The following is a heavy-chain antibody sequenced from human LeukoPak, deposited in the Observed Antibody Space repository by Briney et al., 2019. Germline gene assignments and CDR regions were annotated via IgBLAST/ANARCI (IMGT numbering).Heavy chain of an antibody. D-gene: IGHD2-2*01. J-gene: IGHJ4*02. V-gene: IGHV3-33*01. CDR3: ARILPAAMALDY. CDR2: IWYDGSNK. CDR1: GFTFSSYG. Sequence: GGSLRLSCAASGFTFSSYGMHWVRQAPGKGLEWVAVIWYDGSNKYYADSVKGRSTISRDNSKNTLYLQMNSLRAEDTAVYYCARILPAAMALDYWGQGTLVTVSS.